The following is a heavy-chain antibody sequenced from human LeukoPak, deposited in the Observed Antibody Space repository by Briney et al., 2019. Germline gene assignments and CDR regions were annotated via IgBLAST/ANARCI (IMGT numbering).Heavy chain of an antibody. CDR2: IYPGDSDT. J-gene: IGHJ6*03. CDR1: GYSFTSYW. CDR3: ARLTLERFYYMDV. Sequence: GESLKISCKGSGYSFTSYWIGWVRQMPGKGLEWMGIIYPGDSDTRYSPSFQGQVTFSADKSISTAYLQWSSLKASDTAMYYCARLTLERFYYMDVWGKGTTVTVSS. V-gene: IGHV5-51*01.